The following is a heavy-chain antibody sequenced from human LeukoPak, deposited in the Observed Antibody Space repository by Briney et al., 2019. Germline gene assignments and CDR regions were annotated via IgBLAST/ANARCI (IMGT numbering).Heavy chain of an antibody. CDR1: GYTFTSYY. D-gene: IGHD3-9*01. J-gene: IGHJ4*02. CDR3: ARVPYDILTGRPAEFDY. Sequence: ASVKVSCKASGYTFTSYYMHWVRQAPGQGLEWMGIINPSGGSTSYAQKFQGRVTMTRDMSTSTVYMELSSLRSEDTAVCYCARVPYDILTGRPAEFDYWGQGTLVTVSS. V-gene: IGHV1-46*01. CDR2: INPSGGST.